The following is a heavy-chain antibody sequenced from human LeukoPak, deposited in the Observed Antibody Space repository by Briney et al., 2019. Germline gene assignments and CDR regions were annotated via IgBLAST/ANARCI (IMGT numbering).Heavy chain of an antibody. V-gene: IGHV1-46*01. J-gene: IGHJ4*02. D-gene: IGHD1-26*01. CDR3: ARSQWELPGTNFDY. Sequence: ASVTVSCTASGYTFISYYMHWVRQAPGPGLEWMGIINPNGGTTTYAQKFQGRVTMTRDTSTSTVYLELSSLRFEDSALYYCARSQWELPGTNFDYWGQGTLVTVSS. CDR1: GYTFISYY. CDR2: INPNGGTT.